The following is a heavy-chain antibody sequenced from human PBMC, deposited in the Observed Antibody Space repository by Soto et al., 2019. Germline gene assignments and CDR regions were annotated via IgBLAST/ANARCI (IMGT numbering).Heavy chain of an antibody. Sequence: EVQLVESGGGLVQPGGSLRLSCAASGFSFSDHYMDWVRQASGKGLELVGRIRNKVASYTITYAASVKSRFTISRDDSKNLVYLDMNSLKTEDTAVYYCAEIGSGLPWGQGTLVTVSS. J-gene: IGHJ5*02. CDR2: IRNKVASYTI. D-gene: IGHD3-10*01. CDR3: AEIGSGLP. V-gene: IGHV3-72*01. CDR1: GFSFSDHY.